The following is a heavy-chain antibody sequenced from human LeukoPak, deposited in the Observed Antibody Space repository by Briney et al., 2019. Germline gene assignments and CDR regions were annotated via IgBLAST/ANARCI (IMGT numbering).Heavy chain of an antibody. J-gene: IGHJ4*02. CDR2: ISGSGGST. V-gene: IGHV3-23*01. Sequence: GGSLRLSCAASGFTFSSYAMSWVRQAPGKGLEWVSAISGSGGSTYYADSVKGRFTISRDNSKNTLYLQMNSLRAEYTAVYYCAKDPDFWSGSKRKFDYWGQGTLVTVSS. CDR3: AKDPDFWSGSKRKFDY. D-gene: IGHD3-3*01. CDR1: GFTFSSYA.